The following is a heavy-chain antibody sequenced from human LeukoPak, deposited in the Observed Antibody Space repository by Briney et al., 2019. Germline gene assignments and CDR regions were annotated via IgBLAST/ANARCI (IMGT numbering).Heavy chain of an antibody. Sequence: ASVKVSCKASGYTFTSYDINWVRQATGQGLEWMGWMNPNSGNTGYAQKFQGRVTITRNTSISTAYMELSSLRSEDTAVYYCARTYYDILTGYYLPQPDAFDIWGQGTMVTVSS. J-gene: IGHJ3*02. CDR1: GYTFTSYD. CDR2: MNPNSGNT. D-gene: IGHD3-9*01. V-gene: IGHV1-8*03. CDR3: ARTYYDILTGYYLPQPDAFDI.